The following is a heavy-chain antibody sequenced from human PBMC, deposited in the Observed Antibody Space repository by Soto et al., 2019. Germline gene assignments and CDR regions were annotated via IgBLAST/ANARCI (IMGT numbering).Heavy chain of an antibody. J-gene: IGHJ4*02. CDR1: CWSFNAYY. Sequence: QVQLKQWGAGLLRPSETLSLTCAVYCWSFNAYYWSWIRQPPGKGLEWIGEIIHSGGTNYNPSVKSRATISADTFKNQFSLNLNSVTAADTAVYYCARRGGGNYPYFFAYWDEGTLVTVSS. CDR3: ARRGGGNYPYFFAY. V-gene: IGHV4-34*12. D-gene: IGHD2-21*01. CDR2: IIHSGGT.